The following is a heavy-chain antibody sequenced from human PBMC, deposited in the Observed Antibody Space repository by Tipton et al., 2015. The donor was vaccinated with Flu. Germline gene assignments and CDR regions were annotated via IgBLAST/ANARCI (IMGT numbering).Heavy chain of an antibody. J-gene: IGHJ4*02. D-gene: IGHD6-6*01. Sequence: SLRLSCAASGFTFDDFAMHWVRQAPGKGLEWVSAISGSGASTYFADSVKGRFTISRDNSKNTLYLQMNSLRVEDTAVYYCAKGGAARPEFWGQGTLVTVSP. V-gene: IGHV3-23*01. CDR1: GFTFDDFA. CDR3: AKGGAARPEF. CDR2: ISGSGAST.